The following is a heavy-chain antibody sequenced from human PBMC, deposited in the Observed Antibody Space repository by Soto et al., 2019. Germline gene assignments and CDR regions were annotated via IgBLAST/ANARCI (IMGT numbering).Heavy chain of an antibody. CDR3: ARLPRYYYDSSGYSAFDI. V-gene: IGHV4-30-4*01. J-gene: IGHJ3*02. CDR2: IYYSGST. D-gene: IGHD3-22*01. CDR1: GGSISSGDYY. Sequence: QVQLQESGPGLVKPSQTLSLTCTVSGGSISSGDYYWSWIRQPPGKGLEWVGYIYYSGSTYYNPALKSRLTISLDTSKNQLSLKLGSVTAADTAVYYCARLPRYYYDSSGYSAFDIWGQGSMVTVSS.